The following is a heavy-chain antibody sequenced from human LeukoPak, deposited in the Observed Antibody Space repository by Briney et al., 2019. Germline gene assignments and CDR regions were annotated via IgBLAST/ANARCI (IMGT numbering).Heavy chain of an antibody. Sequence: ASVKVSCKASGYTFTGYYMHWVRQAPGQGLEWMGGTNPNSGGTNYAQKFQGRVTMTRDTSISTAYMELSRLRSDDTAVYYCARELYSGRTGDAFDIWGQGTMVTVSS. J-gene: IGHJ3*02. CDR1: GYTFTGYY. V-gene: IGHV1-2*02. CDR3: ARELYSGRTGDAFDI. CDR2: TNPNSGGT. D-gene: IGHD1-26*01.